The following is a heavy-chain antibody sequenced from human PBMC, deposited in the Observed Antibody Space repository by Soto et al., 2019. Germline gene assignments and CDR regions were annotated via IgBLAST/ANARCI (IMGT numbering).Heavy chain of an antibody. CDR3: ARDTNYDILTGYYYYGMDV. CDR1: GFTFSSYA. V-gene: IGHV3-64*01. J-gene: IGHJ6*02. D-gene: IGHD3-9*01. Sequence: PGGSLRLSCAASGFTFSSYAMHWVRQAPGKGLEYVSAISSNGGSTYYANSVKGRFTISRDNSKNTLYLQMGSLRAEDMAVYYCARDTNYDILTGYYYYGMDVWGQGTTVTVSS. CDR2: ISSNGGST.